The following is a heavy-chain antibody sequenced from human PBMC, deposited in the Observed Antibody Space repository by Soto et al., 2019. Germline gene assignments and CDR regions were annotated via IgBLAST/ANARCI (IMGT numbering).Heavy chain of an antibody. Sequence: EVQVVESGGGLVQPGGSLRLSCAASGFTFSTYSMNWVRQAPGKGLEWVSYISSSSDTIYYVDSVKGRFAISRANAKNLLYMQMNVLRGEDVAVYYCVGGRFGGPDRPIDCWGQGTLGAVSS. CDR2: ISSSSDTI. CDR3: VGGRFGGPDRPIDC. CDR1: GFTFSTYS. V-gene: IGHV3-48*01. D-gene: IGHD3-16*01. J-gene: IGHJ4*02.